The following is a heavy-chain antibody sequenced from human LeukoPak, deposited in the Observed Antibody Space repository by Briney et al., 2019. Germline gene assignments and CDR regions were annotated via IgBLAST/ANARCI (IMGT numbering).Heavy chain of an antibody. CDR3: ARVTPSRYCSGGSCYRNYYYYYYMGV. CDR1: GGSFSGYY. D-gene: IGHD2-15*01. CDR2: INHSGST. Sequence: SETLSLTCAVYGGSFSGYYWSWIRQPPGKGLEWIGEINHSGSTNYNPSLKSRVTISVDTSKNQFSLKLSSVTAADTAVYYCARVTPSRYCSGGSCYRNYYYYYYMGVWGKGTTVTVSS. J-gene: IGHJ6*03. V-gene: IGHV4-34*01.